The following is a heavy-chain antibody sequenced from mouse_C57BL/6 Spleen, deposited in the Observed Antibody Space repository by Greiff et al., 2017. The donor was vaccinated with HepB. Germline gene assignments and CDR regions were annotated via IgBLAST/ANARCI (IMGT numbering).Heavy chain of an antibody. CDR3: ARRHYYGSSKDWYFDV. CDR1: GYTFTSYW. J-gene: IGHJ1*03. D-gene: IGHD1-1*01. Sequence: QVQLQQPGAELVMPGASVKLSCKASGYTFTSYWMHWVKQRPGQGLEWIGEIDPSDSYTNYNQKFKGKSTLTVDKSSSTAYMQLSSLTSEDSAVYYCARRHYYGSSKDWYFDVWGTGTTVTVSS. CDR2: IDPSDSYT. V-gene: IGHV1-69*01.